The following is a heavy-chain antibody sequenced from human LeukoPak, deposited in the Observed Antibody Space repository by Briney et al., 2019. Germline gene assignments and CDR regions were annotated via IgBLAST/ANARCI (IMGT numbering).Heavy chain of an antibody. CDR3: ASMTNWGPLSY. D-gene: IGHD7-27*01. CDR1: GGSISSSSYY. V-gene: IGHV4-39*06. Sequence: SETLSLTCTVSGGSISSSSYYWGWIRQPPGKGLEWIGSIYYSGSTYYNPSLKSRVTISVDTSKNQFTLKLSSVTAADTAVYYCASMTNWGPLSYWGQGTLVTVSS. CDR2: IYYSGST. J-gene: IGHJ4*02.